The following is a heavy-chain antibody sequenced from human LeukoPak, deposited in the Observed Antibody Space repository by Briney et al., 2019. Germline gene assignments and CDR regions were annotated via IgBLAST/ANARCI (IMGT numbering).Heavy chain of an antibody. CDR1: GYTFSMNV. J-gene: IGHJ4*02. V-gene: IGHV1-3*04. D-gene: IGHD1-26*01. CDR3: ARDKRSSPYYLFDY. CDR2: INTGTGKT. Sequence: ASVTVSCKTSGYTFSMNVIHWMCQAPGQRLEWMGWINTGTGKTKYSQKSQGRLSITRDTSANTTSMELSSLRSEDTAVFYCARDKRSSPYYLFDYWGQGTLVTVSS.